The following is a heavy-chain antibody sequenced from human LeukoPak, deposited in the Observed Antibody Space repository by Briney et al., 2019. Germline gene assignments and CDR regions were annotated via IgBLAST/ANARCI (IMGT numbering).Heavy chain of an antibody. J-gene: IGHJ4*02. Sequence: GESLRLSCAASGFTFSSYWMHWVRQAPGKGLVWVSRINSDGSTTTYADSVKGRFTISRDNAKITLYLQMNSLRAEDTAVYYCARVVDTHFDYWGQGTLVTVSS. CDR2: INSDGSTT. V-gene: IGHV3-74*01. CDR1: GFTFSSYW. D-gene: IGHD5-18*01. CDR3: ARVVDTHFDY.